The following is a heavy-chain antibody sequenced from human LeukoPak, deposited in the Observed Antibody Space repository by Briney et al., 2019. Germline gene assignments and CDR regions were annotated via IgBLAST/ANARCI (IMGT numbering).Heavy chain of an antibody. J-gene: IGHJ4*02. CDR2: IYSGGST. CDR3: AKETLPFYDSSGYSDY. D-gene: IGHD3-22*01. Sequence: PGGSLRLSCAASGFTVSSNYMSWVRQAPGKGLEWVSVIYSGGSTYYADSVKGRFTISRDNSKNTLYLQMNSLRAEDTAVYYCAKETLPFYDSSGYSDYWGQGTLVTVSS. V-gene: IGHV3-53*01. CDR1: GFTVSSNY.